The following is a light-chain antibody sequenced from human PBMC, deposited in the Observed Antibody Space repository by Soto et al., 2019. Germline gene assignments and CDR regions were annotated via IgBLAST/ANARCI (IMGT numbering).Light chain of an antibody. V-gene: IGKV3-11*01. CDR2: DAS. Sequence: EIVLTQSPATLSLSPGERATLSCRASQSVSSYLAWYQQKPGQAPRLLIYDASNRATGIPARFSGSGSGTDFTLTITRLEPEDFALYYCQQYNNWPWTFGQGTKVDIK. CDR1: QSVSSY. J-gene: IGKJ1*01. CDR3: QQYNNWPWT.